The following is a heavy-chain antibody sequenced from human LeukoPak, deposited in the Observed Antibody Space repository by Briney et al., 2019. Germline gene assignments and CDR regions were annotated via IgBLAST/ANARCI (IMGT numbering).Heavy chain of an antibody. CDR2: INHSGST. CDR3: ARGAPTADY. Sequence: SETLSLTCAVYGGSFSGYYWSWIRQPPGKGLEWIGEINHSGSTNYNPSLKSRVTISVDTSKNQFSLKLSSVTAADTAVYYCARGAPTADYWGQGTLVTVSS. V-gene: IGHV4-34*01. D-gene: IGHD2-21*02. J-gene: IGHJ4*02. CDR1: GGSFSGYY.